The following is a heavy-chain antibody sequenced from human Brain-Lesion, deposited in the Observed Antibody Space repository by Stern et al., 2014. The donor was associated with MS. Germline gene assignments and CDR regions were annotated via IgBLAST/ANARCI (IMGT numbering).Heavy chain of an antibody. CDR1: GGSVSSTSYA. CDR3: AGEEDIRYCSGGSCTGNWFDP. Sequence: QVQLVESGPGLVKPSETLSLTCTVAGGSVSSTSYAWAWIRQPPGKGLEWIGTIYYSGDTYYSPSLKSRLTLFLDTSKNQFSLQLRSVTAADTAVYYCAGEEDIRYCSGGSCTGNWFDPWGQGTLVTVSS. J-gene: IGHJ5*02. D-gene: IGHD2-15*01. V-gene: IGHV4-39*01. CDR2: IYYSGDT.